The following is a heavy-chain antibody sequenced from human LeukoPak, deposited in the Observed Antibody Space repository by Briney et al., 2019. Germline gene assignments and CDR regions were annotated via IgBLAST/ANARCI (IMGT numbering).Heavy chain of an antibody. J-gene: IGHJ4*02. CDR2: IYYSGST. Sequence: SETLSLTCTVSGGSVSSDNYYWSWIRQHPGKGLEWIGYIYYSGSTYYNPSLKSRVTISVDTSKNRFSLKLSSVTAADTAVYYCARENSDTAMVVWGQGTLVTVSS. CDR1: GGSVSSDNYY. D-gene: IGHD5-18*01. CDR3: ARENSDTAMVV. V-gene: IGHV4-31*03.